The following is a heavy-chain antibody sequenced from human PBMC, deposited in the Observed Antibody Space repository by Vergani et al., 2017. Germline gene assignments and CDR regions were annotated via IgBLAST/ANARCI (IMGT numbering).Heavy chain of an antibody. V-gene: IGHV4-34*01. CDR1: GGSFSGYY. CDR2: INHSGST. CDR3: ARVFXCSSTSCYAGLFDC. J-gene: IGHJ4*02. D-gene: IGHD2-2*01. Sequence: QVQLQQWGAGLLKPSETLSLTCAVYGGSFSGYYWSWIRQPPGKGLEWIGEINHSGSTNYNPSLKSRVTISVDTSKNQFSLKLSSVIAADTAVYYCARVFXCSSTSCYAGLFDCWGEGTLVTVSS.